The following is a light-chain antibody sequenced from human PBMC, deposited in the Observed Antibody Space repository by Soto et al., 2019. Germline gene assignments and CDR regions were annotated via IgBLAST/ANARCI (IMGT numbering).Light chain of an antibody. V-gene: IGLV2-14*03. CDR1: SSDIGSYNH. Sequence: QSVLTQPSSVSGSPGQSITISCGGTSSDIGSYNHVAWYQQFPGKSPKLMIYAVGGRPPGVSDRFSGTKSGITASLTISGLQTEDEADYYCIPYPARHSYLFGTGTQGTVL. J-gene: IGLJ1*01. CDR3: IPYPARHSYL. CDR2: AVG.